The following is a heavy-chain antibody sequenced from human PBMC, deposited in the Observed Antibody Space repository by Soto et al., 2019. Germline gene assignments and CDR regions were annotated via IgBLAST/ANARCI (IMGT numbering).Heavy chain of an antibody. D-gene: IGHD2-2*01. CDR2: MSPNSGNT. CDR3: ASGCSSTSCYFDYYYYGMDV. V-gene: IGHV1-8*01. Sequence: GASVKVSCKASGYTFTSYDINWVRQATGQGLEWMGWMSPNSGNTGYAQKFQGRVTMTRNTSISTAYMELSSLRSEDTAVYYCASGCSSTSCYFDYYYYGMDVWGQGTTVTVSS. CDR1: GYTFTSYD. J-gene: IGHJ6*02.